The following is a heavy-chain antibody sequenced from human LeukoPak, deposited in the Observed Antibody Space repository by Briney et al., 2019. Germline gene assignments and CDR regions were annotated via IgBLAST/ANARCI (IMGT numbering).Heavy chain of an antibody. J-gene: IGHJ4*02. D-gene: IGHD3-16*01. V-gene: IGHV3-74*01. Sequence: GGSLRLSCVASGFTFSSYWIHWVRQAPGKGLVWVSRINGDGRSTDYAESVKGRFTISRDNAKNTLYLQVNSRRDEDTAVYYCVRGGVDYWGQGTLVTVSS. CDR3: VRGGVDY. CDR2: INGDGRST. CDR1: GFTFSSYW.